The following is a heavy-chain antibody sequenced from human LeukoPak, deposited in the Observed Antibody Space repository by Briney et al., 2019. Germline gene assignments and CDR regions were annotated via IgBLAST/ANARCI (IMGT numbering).Heavy chain of an antibody. V-gene: IGHV3-21*01. Sequence: GGSLRLSCAASGFTFSTYSMNWVRQAPGKGLEWVSCISTSSKYIYYADSVKGRFTISRDNAKNTLYLQMNGLRAEDTAVYYCTRAYDSGTYSSFDYWGQGTLVTVTS. D-gene: IGHD3-10*01. CDR3: TRAYDSGTYSSFDY. CDR1: GFTFSTYS. CDR2: ISTSSKYI. J-gene: IGHJ4*02.